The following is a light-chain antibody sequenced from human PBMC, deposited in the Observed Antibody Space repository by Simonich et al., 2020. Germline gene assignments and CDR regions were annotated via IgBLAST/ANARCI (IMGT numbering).Light chain of an antibody. CDR1: SRDVGGYNY. V-gene: IGLV2-11*01. J-gene: IGLJ3*02. Sequence: QSALTQPRSVSGSPGQSVTISCTGTSRDVGGYNYVSWYQQHPGKAPKLMFYDVMKRPSGVSNCFSGSKYGNTASLTISGLQAEDEADYYCSSYAGSSNWVFGGGTKLTVL. CDR3: SSYAGSSNWV. CDR2: DVM.